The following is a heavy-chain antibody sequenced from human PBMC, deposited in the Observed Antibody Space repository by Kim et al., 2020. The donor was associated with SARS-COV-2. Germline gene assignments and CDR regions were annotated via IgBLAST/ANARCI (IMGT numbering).Heavy chain of an antibody. CDR2: IWYDGSNK. J-gene: IGHJ6*02. CDR1: GFTFSSYG. V-gene: IGHV3-33*01. D-gene: IGHD3-3*01. Sequence: GGSLRLSCAASGFTFSSYGMHWVRQAPGKGLEWVAVIWYDGSNKYYADSVKGRFTISRDNSKNTLYLQMNSLRAEDTAVYYCARVESGGEEVYARYDFWSGSDYYYYYGMDVWGQGTTVTVSS. CDR3: ARVESGGEEVYARYDFWSGSDYYYYYGMDV.